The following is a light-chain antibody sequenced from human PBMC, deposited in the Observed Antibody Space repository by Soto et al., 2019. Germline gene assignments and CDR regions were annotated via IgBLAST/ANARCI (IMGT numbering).Light chain of an antibody. V-gene: IGKV3-15*01. CDR2: GAS. J-gene: IGKJ5*01. CDR3: QQYDNWPPSIT. Sequence: EIVLTQSPAPLSLSPGERATLSCRASQSVSSYLAWYQQKPGQAPRLLIYGASTRATGIPARFSGSGSGTEFTLTISGLQSEDFALYYCQQYDNWPPSITFGQGTRLETK. CDR1: QSVSSY.